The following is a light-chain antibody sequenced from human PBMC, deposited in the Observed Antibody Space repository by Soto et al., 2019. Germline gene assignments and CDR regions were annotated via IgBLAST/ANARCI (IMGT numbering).Light chain of an antibody. CDR2: RVS. J-gene: IGKJ1*01. Sequence: DVVLTQSPVSLPVTLGQPASISCRSSQSLVHSDGNTYLNWFQQRPGQSPRRLVYRVSNRDSGVPYNFSGSGSGTNFTLKISSVEAEDIGVYYCMQGTQWPRTFGQGTKVEIK. CDR3: MQGTQWPRT. V-gene: IGKV2-30*02. CDR1: QSLVHSDGNTY.